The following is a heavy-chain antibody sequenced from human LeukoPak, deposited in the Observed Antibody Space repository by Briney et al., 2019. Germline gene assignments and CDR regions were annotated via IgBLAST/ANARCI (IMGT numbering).Heavy chain of an antibody. CDR1: GGSFSGYY. V-gene: IGHV4-59*08. J-gene: IGHJ4*02. CDR3: ARLDDDFWSGYIHPSY. Sequence: SPSETLSLTCAVYGGSFSGYYWSWIRQPPGKGLEWIGYIYYSGSTNYNPSLKSRVTISVDTSKNQFSLKLSSVTAADTAVYYCARLDDDFWSGYIHPSYWGQGTLVTVSS. CDR2: IYYSGST. D-gene: IGHD3-3*01.